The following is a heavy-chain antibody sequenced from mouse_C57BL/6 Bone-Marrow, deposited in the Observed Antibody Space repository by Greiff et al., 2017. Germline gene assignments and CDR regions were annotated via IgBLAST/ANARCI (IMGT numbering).Heavy chain of an antibody. Sequence: DVQLQESGPGLVKPSQSLSLTCSVTGYSITSGYYWNWIRQFPGNKLEWMGYISYDGSNNYNPSLKNRISITRDTSKNQFFLKLNSVTTEDTATYYCARRGDGYSVGYWGQGTTLTVSS. D-gene: IGHD2-3*01. V-gene: IGHV3-6*01. CDR3: ARRGDGYSVGY. CDR1: GYSITSGYY. J-gene: IGHJ2*01. CDR2: ISYDGSN.